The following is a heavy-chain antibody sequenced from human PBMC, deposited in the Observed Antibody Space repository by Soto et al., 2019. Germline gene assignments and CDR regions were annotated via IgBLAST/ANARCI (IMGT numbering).Heavy chain of an antibody. J-gene: IGHJ6*02. CDR3: ARLAIAAAGSYGMDV. D-gene: IGHD6-13*01. V-gene: IGHV3-21*01. CDR2: ISSSSSYI. Sequence: EVQLVESGGGLVKPGGSLRLSCAASGFTFSSYSMNWVRQAPGKGLEWVSSISSSSSYIYYADSVKGRFTISRDNAKNYLYQQMNSRRAEDKAVYYCARLAIAAAGSYGMDVWGQGTKVTVSS. CDR1: GFTFSSYS.